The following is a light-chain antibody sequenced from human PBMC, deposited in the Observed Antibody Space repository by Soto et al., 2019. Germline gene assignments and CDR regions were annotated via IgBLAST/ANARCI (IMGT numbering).Light chain of an antibody. Sequence: DIQMTQTHSTLSASVGYRFTITSRASQSISTWLAWYQQEPGKAPKLLIHKASSLQSGVPSRFRGSGSGTDFTLTISSLNPDDFETYYCQQYNSYSPTFGQGTKVDI. CDR3: QQYNSYSPT. CDR2: KAS. CDR1: QSISTW. V-gene: IGKV1-5*03. J-gene: IGKJ1*01.